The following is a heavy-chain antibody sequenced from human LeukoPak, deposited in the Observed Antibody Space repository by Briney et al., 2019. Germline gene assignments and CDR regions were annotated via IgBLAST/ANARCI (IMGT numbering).Heavy chain of an antibody. D-gene: IGHD3-22*01. V-gene: IGHV1-2*02. CDR2: INPNSGGT. CDR3: ASLSSNYYDSSEFDY. Sequence: ASVKVSCKASGYTFTGYYMHWVRQAPGQGLEWMGWINPNSGGTNYAQKFQGRVTMTRDTSISTAYMELSRLRSDDTAVYYCASLSSNYYDSSEFDYWGQGTLVTVSS. J-gene: IGHJ4*02. CDR1: GYTFTGYY.